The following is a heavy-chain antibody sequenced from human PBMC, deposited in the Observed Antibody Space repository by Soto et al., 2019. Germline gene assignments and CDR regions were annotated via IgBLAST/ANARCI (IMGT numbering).Heavy chain of an antibody. CDR1: GYTFTDYY. D-gene: IGHD3-9*01. CDR2: ISPKSGGT. CDR3: ARPPGYISDWYYFDL. J-gene: IGHJ4*02. V-gene: IGHV1-2*02. Sequence: ASVKVSCKSSGYTFTDYYMHWVRQAPGQGFEWMGGISPKSGGTNYAQKFQGRVTMTWDTSLNTAYMELSSLTSEDTAVYYCARPPGYISDWYYFDLWGQGTLVTVSS.